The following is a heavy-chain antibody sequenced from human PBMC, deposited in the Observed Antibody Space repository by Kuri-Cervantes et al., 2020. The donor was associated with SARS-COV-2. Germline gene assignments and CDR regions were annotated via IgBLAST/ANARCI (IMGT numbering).Heavy chain of an antibody. D-gene: IGHD6-19*01. CDR2: IIPIFGTA. CDR1: GGTFSSYA. V-gene: IGHV1-69*13. CDR3: ASQEGSGWYPASFQH. Sequence: SVKVSCKASGGTFSSYAISWVRQAPGQGLEWMGRIIPIFGTANYAQKFQGRVTITADESTSTAYMELGSLRSEDTAVYYCASQEGSGWYPASFQHWGQGTLVTVSS. J-gene: IGHJ1*01.